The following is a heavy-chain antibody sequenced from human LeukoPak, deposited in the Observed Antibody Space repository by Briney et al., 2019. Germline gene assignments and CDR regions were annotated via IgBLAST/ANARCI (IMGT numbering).Heavy chain of an antibody. D-gene: IGHD5-12*01. CDR3: ARGYSGYDDEFDY. J-gene: IGHJ4*02. Sequence: ASVKVSCKASGYTFTSYAMHWVRQAPGQRLEWMGGINAGNGNTKYSQKFQGRVTITRDTSASTTYMELSSLRSEDTAVYYCARGYSGYDDEFDYWGQGTLVTVSS. CDR2: INAGNGNT. CDR1: GYTFTSYA. V-gene: IGHV1-3*01.